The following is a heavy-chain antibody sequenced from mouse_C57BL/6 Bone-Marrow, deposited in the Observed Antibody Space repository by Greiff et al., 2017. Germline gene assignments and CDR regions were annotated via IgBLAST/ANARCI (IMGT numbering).Heavy chain of an antibody. D-gene: IGHD2-4*01. Sequence: VQLKQSGAELVRPGASVKLSCTASGFNIKDDYMHWVKQRPEQGLEWIGWIDPENGDTEYASKFQGKATITADTSSNTAYLQLSSLTSEDTAVYYCTTRWDYEDYFDYWGQGTTLTVSS. CDR2: IDPENGDT. J-gene: IGHJ2*01. CDR3: TTRWDYEDYFDY. V-gene: IGHV14-4*01. CDR1: GFNIKDDY.